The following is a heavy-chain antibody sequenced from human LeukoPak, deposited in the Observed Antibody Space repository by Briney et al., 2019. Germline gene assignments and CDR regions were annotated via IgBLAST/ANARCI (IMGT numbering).Heavy chain of an antibody. CDR1: GFTVSSNY. V-gene: IGHV3-30-3*01. CDR2: ISYDGSNK. Sequence: GGSLRLSCAASGFTVSSNYMSWVRQAPGKGLEWVAVISYDGSNKYYADSVKGRFTISRDNSKNTLYLQMNSLRAEDTAVYYCARDRPSRTIQLWLYYYYGMDVWGQGTTVTVSS. J-gene: IGHJ6*02. CDR3: ARDRPSRTIQLWLYYYYGMDV. D-gene: IGHD5-18*01.